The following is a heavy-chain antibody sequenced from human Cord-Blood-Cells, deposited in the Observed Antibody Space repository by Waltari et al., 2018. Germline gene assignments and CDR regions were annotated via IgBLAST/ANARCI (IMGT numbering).Heavy chain of an antibody. V-gene: IGHV3-53*04. CDR1: GFTVSRHY. Sequence: EVQLVESGGGLVQPGGSLRLSCAASGFTVSRHYMSWVRQAPGKGLEWVSVIYSGGSTYYADSVKGRFTISRHNSKNTLYLQMNSLRAEDTAVYYCARDQSDAFDIWGQGTMVTVSS. J-gene: IGHJ3*02. CDR3: ARDQSDAFDI. CDR2: IYSGGST.